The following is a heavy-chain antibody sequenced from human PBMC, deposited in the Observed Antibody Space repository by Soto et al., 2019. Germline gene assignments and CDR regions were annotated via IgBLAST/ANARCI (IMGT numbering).Heavy chain of an antibody. D-gene: IGHD6-19*01. CDR3: AKEVAGMSYFDC. CDR1: GFTFSTYA. J-gene: IGHJ4*02. CDR2: ISGNGGST. V-gene: IGHV3-23*01. Sequence: LRLSCAASGFTFSTYAMSWVRQAPGKGLEWVSGISGNGGSTYYADSVKGRFTISRDNPKNTLNLQMNSLRAEDTAVYYCAKEVAGMSYFDCWGQGTLVTVSS.